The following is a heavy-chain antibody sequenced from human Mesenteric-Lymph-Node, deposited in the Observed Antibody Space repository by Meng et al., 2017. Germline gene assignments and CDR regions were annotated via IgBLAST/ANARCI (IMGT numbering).Heavy chain of an antibody. V-gene: IGHV1-46*01. J-gene: IGHJ4*02. CDR1: GYTFTSYY. Sequence: ASVKVSCKASGYTFTSYYMHWVRQAPGQGLEWMGIINPSGGSTSYAQKFQGRVTVTRDTSISTAYMELSRLRSDDTAVYYCARRAYSSGRYGIEYYFDYWGQGTLVTVSS. CDR3: ARRAYSSGRYGIEYYFDY. CDR2: INPSGGST. D-gene: IGHD6-19*01.